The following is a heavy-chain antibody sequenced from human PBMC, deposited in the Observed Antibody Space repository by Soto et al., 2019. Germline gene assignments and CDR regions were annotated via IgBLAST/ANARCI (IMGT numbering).Heavy chain of an antibody. CDR1: GFTFDDYA. V-gene: IGHV3-9*01. D-gene: IGHD5-12*01. CDR3: AKSHIVATLSPANFDY. J-gene: IGHJ4*02. CDR2: ISWSSGSI. Sequence: EVQLVESGGGLVQPGRSLRLSCAASGFTFDDYAMHWVRQAPGKGLEWVSGISWSSGSIGYADSVKGRFTISRDNAKNSLYLQMNSLRPEVTALYFCAKSHIVATLSPANFDYWGQGILVTVSS.